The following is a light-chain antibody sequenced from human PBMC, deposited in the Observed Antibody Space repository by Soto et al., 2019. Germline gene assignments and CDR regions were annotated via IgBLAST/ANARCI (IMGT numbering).Light chain of an antibody. V-gene: IGKV1-5*01. Sequence: GDRVTITCRASQTISTWLAWYQQKPGKAPKVMIYDASSLENGVPPRFSGSGSGTEFTLTISSLQPDDFATYYCQHYNSYSEAFGQGTKV. CDR2: DAS. CDR1: QTISTW. J-gene: IGKJ1*01. CDR3: QHYNSYSEA.